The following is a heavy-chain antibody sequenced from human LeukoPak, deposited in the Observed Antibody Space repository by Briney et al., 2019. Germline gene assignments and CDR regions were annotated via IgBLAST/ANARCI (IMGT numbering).Heavy chain of an antibody. CDR2: IYYSGST. CDR1: GGSISSYY. Sequence: SETLSLTCTVSGGSISSYYWSWIRQTPGKGLEWIGYIYYSGSTNYNPSLKSRVTISVDTSKNQFSLKLSSVTAADTAVYYCARVGSGGIIANYYYMDVWGKGTTVTISS. D-gene: IGHD3-16*02. J-gene: IGHJ6*03. V-gene: IGHV4-59*01. CDR3: ARVGSGGIIANYYYMDV.